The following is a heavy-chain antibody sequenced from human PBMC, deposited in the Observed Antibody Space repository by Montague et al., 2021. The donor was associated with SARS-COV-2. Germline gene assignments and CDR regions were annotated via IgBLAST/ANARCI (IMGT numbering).Heavy chain of an antibody. J-gene: IGHJ4*02. Sequence: SETLSLTCTVSGVSVTDYYWSWIRQPPGKGLEWVGDVFYNKGTNFNPSLKIRVAISVVTSKTQFSLKLTSVTAADTAFYYCFRQPHYAGLKGPPDFWGQGTLVTVSS. CDR3: FRQPHYAGLKGPPDF. CDR2: VFYNKGT. D-gene: IGHD3-16*01. V-gene: IGHV4-59*08. CDR1: GVSVTDYY.